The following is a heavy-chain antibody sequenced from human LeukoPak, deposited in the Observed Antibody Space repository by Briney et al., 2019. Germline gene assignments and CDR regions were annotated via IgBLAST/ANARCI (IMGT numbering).Heavy chain of an antibody. V-gene: IGHV4-39*02. Sequence: SETLSLTCTVSGGSISSSPYYWGWIRQPPGKGLEWIGAISNTGVTYYSPSLRSRVTIFADTSKNHFSLNLRSVTAADTALYYCASAPRQASIGGLDYWGQGTLVTVSS. D-gene: IGHD3-16*01. CDR3: ASAPRQASIGGLDY. J-gene: IGHJ4*02. CDR1: GGSISSSPYY. CDR2: ISNTGVT.